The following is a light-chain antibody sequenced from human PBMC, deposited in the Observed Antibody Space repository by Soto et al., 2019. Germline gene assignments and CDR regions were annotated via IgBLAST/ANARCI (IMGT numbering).Light chain of an antibody. CDR2: GTS. J-gene: IGKJ4*01. CDR1: QSVSTY. V-gene: IGKV3-20*01. CDR3: QHYGWLHRT. Sequence: EIVLTQSPGTLSLSPGERATLFCRASQSVSTYLAWYQQKPGQAPKLLIYGTSTRATGIPDRFSGSGSGTDFTLNISRLEPEDFEVYYCQHYGWLHRTFGGGTKVEIK.